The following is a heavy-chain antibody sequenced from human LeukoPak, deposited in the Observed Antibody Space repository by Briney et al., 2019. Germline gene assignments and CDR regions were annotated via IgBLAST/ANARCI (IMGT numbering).Heavy chain of an antibody. CDR3: AREPRRYCSSTSCYIWFDP. CDR2: IYYSGST. D-gene: IGHD2-2*02. Sequence: SETLSLTCTVSGGSISSSSYYWGWIRQPPGKGLEWIGSIYYSGSTYYNPSLKSRVTISVDTSKNQFSLKLSSVTAADTAVCYCAREPRRYCSSTSCYIWFDPWGQGTLVTVSS. J-gene: IGHJ5*02. CDR1: GGSISSSSYY. V-gene: IGHV4-39*07.